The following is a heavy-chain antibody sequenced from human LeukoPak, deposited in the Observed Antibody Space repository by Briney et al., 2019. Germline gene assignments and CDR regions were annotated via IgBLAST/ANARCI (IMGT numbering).Heavy chain of an antibody. D-gene: IGHD3-10*01. CDR1: GFIVSDNY. V-gene: IGHV3-53*01. Sequence: GGSLRLSCAASGFIVSDNYMSWARHGPQKGLEWGSVIYIGGSTYYADSAWGRFTISRDRCKNTLYLQMNSLRAEHTAMHYCARSPSLPGFGEFACRGQGTVVTVSS. CDR2: IYIGGST. CDR3: ARSPSLPGFGEFAC. J-gene: IGHJ4*02.